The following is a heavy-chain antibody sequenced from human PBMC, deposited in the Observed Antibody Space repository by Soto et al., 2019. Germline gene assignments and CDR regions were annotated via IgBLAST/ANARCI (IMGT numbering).Heavy chain of an antibody. CDR1: GGSISSGGYS. CDR2: IYHSGST. Sequence: SETLSLTCAVSGGSISSGGYSWSWIRQPPGKGLEWIGYIYHSGSTYYNPSLKSRVTISVDRSKNQFSLKLSSVTAADTAVYYCARDRRDGYFDYWGQGTLVTVSS. V-gene: IGHV4-30-2*01. CDR3: ARDRRDGYFDY. J-gene: IGHJ4*02.